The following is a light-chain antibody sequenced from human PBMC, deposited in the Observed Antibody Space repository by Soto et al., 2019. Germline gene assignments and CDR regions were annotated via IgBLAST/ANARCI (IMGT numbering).Light chain of an antibody. V-gene: IGKV3-11*01. CDR1: QDLDNY. Sequence: EIVLTQSPATLSLSPGERVTLSCRASQDLDNYLVWYQHKPGQAPRLLMYDASKRAPGIPVRFSGSGSATDFTLTISSLQPEDSALYYCQQRRDWPRTFGGGTKVEIK. J-gene: IGKJ4*01. CDR3: QQRRDWPRT. CDR2: DAS.